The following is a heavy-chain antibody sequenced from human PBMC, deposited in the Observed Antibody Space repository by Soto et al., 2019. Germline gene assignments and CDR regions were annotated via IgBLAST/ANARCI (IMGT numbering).Heavy chain of an antibody. D-gene: IGHD3-9*01. Sequence: ASVKVSCKASGYTFTSYGISWVRQAPGLGLEWMGWISAYNGNTNYAQRLQGRVTMTTDTSTSTAYMELRSLRSDDTAVYYCARDGGLRYFDWLLPFDYWGQGTLVTVSS. V-gene: IGHV1-18*04. J-gene: IGHJ4*02. CDR2: ISAYNGNT. CDR1: GYTFTSYG. CDR3: ARDGGLRYFDWLLPFDY.